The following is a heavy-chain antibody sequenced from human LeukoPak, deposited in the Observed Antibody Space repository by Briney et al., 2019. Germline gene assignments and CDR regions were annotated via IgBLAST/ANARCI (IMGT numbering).Heavy chain of an antibody. J-gene: IGHJ3*02. CDR1: AFSFNTYA. CDR3: TTDGRVLEWSADAFDI. CDR2: FKSKTDGGTT. D-gene: IGHD3-3*01. V-gene: IGHV3-15*01. Sequence: GGSLRLSCAASAFSFNTYAMNWVRQAPGKGLEWVGRFKSKTDGGTTDYAAPVTGRFTISRDDSKTMQSQKMNRLQTEDTAVYYCTTDGRVLEWSADAFDIWGQGTMVTVSS.